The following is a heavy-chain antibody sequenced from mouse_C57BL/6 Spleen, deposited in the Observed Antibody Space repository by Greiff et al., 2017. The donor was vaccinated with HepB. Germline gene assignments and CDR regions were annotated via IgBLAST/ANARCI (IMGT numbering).Heavy chain of an antibody. CDR2: INYDGSST. Sequence: DVKLVESEGGLVQPGSSMKLSCTASGFTFSDYYMAWVRQVPEKGLEWVANINYDGSSTYYLDSLKSRFIISRDNAKNILYLQMSSLKSEDTATYYCAREGGDGYSRGAMDYWGQGTSVTVSS. CDR1: GFTFSDYY. D-gene: IGHD2-3*01. J-gene: IGHJ4*01. CDR3: AREGGDGYSRGAMDY. V-gene: IGHV5-16*01.